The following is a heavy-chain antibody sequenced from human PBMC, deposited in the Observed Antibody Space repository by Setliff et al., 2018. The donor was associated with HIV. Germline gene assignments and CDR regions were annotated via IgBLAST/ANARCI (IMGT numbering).Heavy chain of an antibody. D-gene: IGHD3-9*01. V-gene: IGHV4-39*01. J-gene: IGHJ4*02. Sequence: PSETLSLTCSVSGGSISSRSYFWGWIRQPPGKGLEWIGSIYYSGDIYYNPSLKSRVTISVDTSKNQVSLNLKSVTAADTAVYYCAKTIGRYFDIFDNWGQGTLVTVSS. CDR2: IYYSGDI. CDR3: AKTIGRYFDIFDN. CDR1: GGSISSRSYF.